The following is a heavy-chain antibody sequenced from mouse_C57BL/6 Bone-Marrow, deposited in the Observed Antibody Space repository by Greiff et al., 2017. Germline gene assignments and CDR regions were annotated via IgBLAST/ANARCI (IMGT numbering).Heavy chain of an antibody. J-gene: IGHJ4*01. CDR2: ISSGGSYT. D-gene: IGHD3-3*01. CDR1: GFTFSSYG. V-gene: IGHV5-6*01. CDR3: ARQGTPYYYAMDY. Sequence: EVQGVESGGDLVKPGGSLKLSCAASGFTFSSYGMSWVRQTPDKRLEWVATISSGGSYTYYPDSVKGRFTFSRDNGKNTMYLQMSSLKDEDTAMYYCARQGTPYYYAMDYWAQGTSVTVSS.